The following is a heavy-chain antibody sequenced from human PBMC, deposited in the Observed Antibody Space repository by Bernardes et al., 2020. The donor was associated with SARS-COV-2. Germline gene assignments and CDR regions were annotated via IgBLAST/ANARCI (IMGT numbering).Heavy chain of an antibody. D-gene: IGHD3-16*01. CDR1: GFTFTDDG. J-gene: IGHJ4*02. CDR2: ISNTGHNT. CDR3: ANDAGVDVFFDY. Sequence: GGSLRLSCVASGFTFTDDGMAWVRQAPGKGLEWVSTISNTGHNTHYADSVKGRFTISRDNSRKMLFLQMSTLRAEDTAVYYCANDAGVDVFFDYWGQGTLVTVSS. V-gene: IGHV3-23*01.